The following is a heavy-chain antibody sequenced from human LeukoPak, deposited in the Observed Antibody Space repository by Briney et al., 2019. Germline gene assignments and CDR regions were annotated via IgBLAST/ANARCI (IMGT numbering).Heavy chain of an antibody. D-gene: IGHD3-22*01. CDR1: GFTFSSYG. V-gene: IGHV3-33*01. Sequence: GGSLRLSCAASGFTFSSYGMHWVRQAPGKGLEWVAFIWYDGSNKYYADSVKGRFTISRDNSKNTLYLQMNSLRAEDTAVYYCARGLLDSSGYHEYYFDYWGQGTLVTVSS. J-gene: IGHJ4*02. CDR3: ARGLLDSSGYHEYYFDY. CDR2: IWYDGSNK.